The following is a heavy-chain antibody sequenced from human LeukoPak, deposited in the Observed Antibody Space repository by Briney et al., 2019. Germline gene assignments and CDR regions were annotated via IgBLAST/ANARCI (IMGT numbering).Heavy chain of an antibody. J-gene: IGHJ4*02. CDR3: ARDDILTGYSY. Sequence: SETLSLTCTVSGGSLSSYYWSWIRQPPGKGLEWIGYIYYSGSTNYNPSLKSRVTISVDTSKNQFSLKLSSVTAADTAVYYCARDDILTGYSYWGQGTLVTVSS. CDR2: IYYSGST. V-gene: IGHV4-59*12. D-gene: IGHD3-9*01. CDR1: GGSLSSYY.